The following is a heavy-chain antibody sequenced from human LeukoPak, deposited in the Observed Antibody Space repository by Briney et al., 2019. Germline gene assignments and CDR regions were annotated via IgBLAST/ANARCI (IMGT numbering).Heavy chain of an antibody. Sequence: GRSLRLSCAASGFTFDDYAMYWVRQVPGKGLEWVSGISWNSGSIGYADSVKGRFTISRDNAKNSLYLQMNSLRADDTALYYCAKSDTAMVTDYFDYWGQGTLVTVSS. J-gene: IGHJ4*02. CDR3: AKSDTAMVTDYFDY. V-gene: IGHV3-9*01. D-gene: IGHD5-18*01. CDR2: ISWNSGSI. CDR1: GFTFDDYA.